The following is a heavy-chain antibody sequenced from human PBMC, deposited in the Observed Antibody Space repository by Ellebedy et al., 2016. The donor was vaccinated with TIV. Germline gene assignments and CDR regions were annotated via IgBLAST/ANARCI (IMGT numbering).Heavy chain of an antibody. J-gene: IGHJ4*02. Sequence: GESLKISCAASGFTFSSYAMHLVRPAPGRGLEWVAVISYEENNKYYADSVKGRFTISRDNAKNTLYLQMNSLRAEDTAVYYCAREVRRYFDYWGQGTLVTVSS. V-gene: IGHV3-30*04. CDR3: AREVRRYFDY. CDR2: ISYEENNK. D-gene: IGHD3-10*01. CDR1: GFTFSSYA.